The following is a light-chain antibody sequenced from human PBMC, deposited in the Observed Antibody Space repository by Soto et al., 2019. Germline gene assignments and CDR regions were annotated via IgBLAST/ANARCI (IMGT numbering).Light chain of an antibody. CDR3: SSYAGGIKWV. CDR2: EVS. V-gene: IGLV2-8*01. CDR1: SGDVGGYNF. Sequence: QSALTQPPSASGSPGQSVTISCTGTSGDVGGYNFVSWYQQHPGKAPKFMIYEVSKRPSGVPDRFSGSMSGNTASLTVSGLQAEDEADYYCSSYAGGIKWVFGGGTKLTVL. J-gene: IGLJ3*02.